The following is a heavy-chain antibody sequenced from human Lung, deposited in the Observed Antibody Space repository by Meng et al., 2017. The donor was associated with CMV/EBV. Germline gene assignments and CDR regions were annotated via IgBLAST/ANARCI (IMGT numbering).Heavy chain of an antibody. Sequence: ASVXVSXKASGYTFTGYYMHWVRQAPGQGLEWMGLINPNSGGTNYAQKFQGRVTMTRDTSISTAYMELSRLRSDDTAVYYCARGLAGAGTSHFHYWGQGTLVTVSS. V-gene: IGHV1-2*02. J-gene: IGHJ4*02. D-gene: IGHD6-19*01. CDR1: GYTFTGYY. CDR2: INPNSGGT. CDR3: ARGLAGAGTSHFHY.